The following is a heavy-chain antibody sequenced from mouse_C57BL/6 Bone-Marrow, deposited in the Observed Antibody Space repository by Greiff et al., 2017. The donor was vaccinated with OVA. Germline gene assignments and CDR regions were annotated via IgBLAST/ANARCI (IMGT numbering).Heavy chain of an antibody. CDR3: ARSRDGYYEAY. Sequence: VQLVESGAELARPGASVKLSCKASGYTFTSYGISWVKQRTGQGLEWIGEIYPRSGNTYYNEKFKGKATLTADKSSSTAYMELRSLTSEDSAVYFCARSRDGYYEAYWGQGTLVTVSA. J-gene: IGHJ3*01. V-gene: IGHV1-81*01. D-gene: IGHD2-3*01. CDR2: IYPRSGNT. CDR1: GYTFTSYG.